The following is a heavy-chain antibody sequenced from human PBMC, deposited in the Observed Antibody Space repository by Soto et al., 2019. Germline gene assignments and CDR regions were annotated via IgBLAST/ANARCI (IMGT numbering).Heavy chain of an antibody. D-gene: IGHD3-22*01. V-gene: IGHV4-31*02. CDR3: ARDRGYYDSSGYFDY. CDR2: IYYSGST. J-gene: IGHJ4*02. Sequence: SETLSLTCTVSGGSISSGGYYWSWIRQHPGKGLEWIGYIYYSGSTYYNPSLKSRVTISVDTSKNQFSLKLSSVTAADTAVYYCARDRGYYDSSGYFDYWGQGTLVTVSS. CDR1: GGSISSGGYY.